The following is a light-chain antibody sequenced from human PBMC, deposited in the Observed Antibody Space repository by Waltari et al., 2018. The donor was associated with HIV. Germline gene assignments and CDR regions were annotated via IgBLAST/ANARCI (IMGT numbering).Light chain of an antibody. V-gene: IGLV10-54*04. J-gene: IGLJ3*02. CDR3: SAGDGSLGGGV. CDR1: SHNVGNQG. Sequence: QAGLTQPPSVSKDLRQTATLTCTGNSHNVGNQGATWLQHHQGPPPTLLSYRSSNQPSGISERFSASRSRNATSLTITGLQPEDGADDDCSAGDGSLGGGVSGGGTKLTVL. CDR2: RSS.